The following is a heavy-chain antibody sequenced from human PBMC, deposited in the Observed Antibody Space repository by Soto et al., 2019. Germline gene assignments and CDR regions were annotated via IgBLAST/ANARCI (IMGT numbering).Heavy chain of an antibody. CDR1: GGSISSHY. D-gene: IGHD2-8*01. CDR3: ARWAPNHYYYYMDV. Sequence: QVQLQESGPGLVKASETLSLTCTVSGGSISSHYWSWIRQPPGKGLEWIGYIYYTGSTNYNPALKSRVTISVDTSKNQFSLQLTSVTAADTAVYYCARWAPNHYYYYMDVWGNGTTVTVSS. CDR2: IYYTGST. J-gene: IGHJ6*03. V-gene: IGHV4-59*08.